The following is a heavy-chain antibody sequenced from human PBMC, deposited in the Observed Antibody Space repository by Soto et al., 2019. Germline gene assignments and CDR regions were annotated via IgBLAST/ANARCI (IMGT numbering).Heavy chain of an antibody. V-gene: IGHV5-10-1*01. CDR1: GYSFTSYW. CDR2: IDPSDSYT. Sequence: GESLKISCKGSGYSFTSYWISWVRQMPGKGLEWMGRIDPSDSYTNYSPSFQGHVTISADKSISTAYLQMNSLRAEDTAVYYCAKALGYIVVVTPDAFDIWGQGTMVTVSS. J-gene: IGHJ3*02. D-gene: IGHD2-21*02. CDR3: AKALGYIVVVTPDAFDI.